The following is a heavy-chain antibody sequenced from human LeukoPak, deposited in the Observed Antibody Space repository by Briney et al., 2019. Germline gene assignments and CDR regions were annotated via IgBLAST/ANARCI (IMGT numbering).Heavy chain of an antibody. J-gene: IGHJ6*02. CDR2: ISGNGRFI. CDR1: GFTFSDYY. CDR3: ARDLNTGMDV. D-gene: IGHD2/OR15-2a*01. V-gene: IGHV3-11*01. Sequence: GGSLRFSCAASGFTFSDYYINWIRQAPGKGLEWLSYISGNGRFIEYADSVKGRFTISRDNAQNLLYLQMNSLRAEDTAIYYCARDLNTGMDVWGRGTTVTVSS.